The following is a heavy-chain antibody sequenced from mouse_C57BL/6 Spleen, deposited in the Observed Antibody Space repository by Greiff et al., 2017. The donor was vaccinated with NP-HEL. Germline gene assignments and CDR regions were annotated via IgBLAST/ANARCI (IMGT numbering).Heavy chain of an antibody. D-gene: IGHD1-1*01. J-gene: IGHJ2*01. CDR1: GYPFTDYN. Sequence: VQLQQSGPGLVKPAASVLMSCTASGYPFTDYNMRWVKQSPGKSLQWIGYINTHNGGTSYNQKLQGPATLTVKKSSSTSYMQLRSLTSEDTAVYYCARGTTEVALDYWGQGTTLTVSS. V-gene: IGHV1-22*01. CDR3: ARGTTEVALDY. CDR2: INTHNGGT.